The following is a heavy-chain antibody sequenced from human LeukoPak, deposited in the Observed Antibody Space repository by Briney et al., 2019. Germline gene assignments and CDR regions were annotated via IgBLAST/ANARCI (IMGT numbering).Heavy chain of an antibody. CDR2: IIHSGST. CDR3: ARHTTSGWYQVVY. V-gene: IGHV4-34*12. Sequence: SETLSLTCAVYGGSFSSYYWSWIRQPPGKGLEWIGEIIHSGSTNYNPSLKSRVTISVDTPKNQFSLKLSSVTAADTAVYYCARHTTSGWYQVVYWGQGTLVTVSS. D-gene: IGHD6-19*01. J-gene: IGHJ4*02. CDR1: GGSFSSYY.